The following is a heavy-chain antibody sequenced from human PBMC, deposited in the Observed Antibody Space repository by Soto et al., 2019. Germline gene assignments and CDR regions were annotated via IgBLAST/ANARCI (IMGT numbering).Heavy chain of an antibody. D-gene: IGHD3-3*01. V-gene: IGHV4-30-4*01. J-gene: IGHJ4*02. CDR3: SRDWFFGRSGYFDY. CDR2: IYYSGST. Sequence: LSLTCTVSGGSISSGDYYWNWIREPPGKGLEWIGDIYYSGSTYYSPSLNSRVTISKDTSKNKFSLKLSSVTAADTAVYYCSRDWFFGRSGYFDYWGQGTLVTVSS. CDR1: GGSISSGDYY.